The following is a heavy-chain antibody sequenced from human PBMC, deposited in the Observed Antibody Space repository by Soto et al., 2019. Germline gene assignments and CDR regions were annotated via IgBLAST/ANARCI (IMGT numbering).Heavy chain of an antibody. CDR1: GGSFSGYH. J-gene: IGHJ4*02. V-gene: IGHV4-34*01. CDR2: INPSGSI. CDR3: ATFVGATTVTRGSPRDY. D-gene: IGHD4-4*01. Sequence: VQLQQWGAGLLKPSETLSLTCAVYGGSFSGYHWSWFRQPPGQGLEWIGEINPSGSINYNPSLKSRVTISVDPAKNQFSLNLSSVTAADTAVYYCATFVGATTVTRGSPRDYWGQGTLVTVSS.